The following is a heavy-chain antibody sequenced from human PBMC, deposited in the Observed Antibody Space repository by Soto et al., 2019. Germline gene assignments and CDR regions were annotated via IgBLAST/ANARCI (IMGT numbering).Heavy chain of an antibody. CDR2: IDPSDSYT. CDR1: GYSFTSYW. V-gene: IGHV5-10-1*01. D-gene: IGHD3-3*01. J-gene: IGHJ6*02. Sequence: GESLKISCKGSGYSFTSYWISWVRQMPGKGLEWMGRIDPSDSYTNYSPSFQGHVTISADKSISTACLQWSSLKASDTAMYYCAREFLPPSFMDVWGQGTTVTVSS. CDR3: AREFLPPSFMDV.